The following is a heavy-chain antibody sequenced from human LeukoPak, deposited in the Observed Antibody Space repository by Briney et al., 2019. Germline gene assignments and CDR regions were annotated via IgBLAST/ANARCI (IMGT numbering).Heavy chain of an antibody. CDR3: ARDRCTNGVCGGMDV. D-gene: IGHD2-8*01. Sequence: GAPLRLCCAACGFSLSNYWMRMGRPAPGGVQVCVSRIISDGRSTTYADSARGRFTISRDNAKNTVYLQTSSLRDEDTAVYYCARDRCTNGVCGGMDVWGQGTTVTVSS. CDR1: GFSLSNYW. CDR2: IISDGRST. V-gene: IGHV3-74*01. J-gene: IGHJ6*02.